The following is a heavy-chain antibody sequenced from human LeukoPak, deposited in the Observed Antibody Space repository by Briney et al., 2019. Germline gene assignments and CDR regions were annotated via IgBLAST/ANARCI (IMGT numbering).Heavy chain of an antibody. J-gene: IGHJ3*02. V-gene: IGHV3-9*01. CDR1: GFTFDDYA. D-gene: IGHD3-16*01. CDR2: ISWNSGSI. CDR3: AKDLGIRLGELIAFDI. Sequence: PGGSLRLSCAASGFTFDDYAMHCVRQAPGKGLEWVSGISWNSGSIGYADSVKGRFTISRDNAKNSLYLQMNSLRAEDTALYYCAKDLGIRLGELIAFDIWGQGTMVTVSS.